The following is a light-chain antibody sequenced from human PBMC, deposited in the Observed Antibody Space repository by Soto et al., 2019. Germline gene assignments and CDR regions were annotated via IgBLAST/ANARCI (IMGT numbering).Light chain of an antibody. J-gene: IGKJ4*01. CDR1: QSISHS. Sequence: DIVMTQSPATLSVSPGDTVTLSCTASQSISHSLAWYQQMPGQPPKLLIYAASTLQSGVPSRFSGSGSGTDFTLTISSLQPEDVATYYCQKYNSAPLTFGGGTKVEIK. CDR2: AAS. CDR3: QKYNSAPLT. V-gene: IGKV1-27*01.